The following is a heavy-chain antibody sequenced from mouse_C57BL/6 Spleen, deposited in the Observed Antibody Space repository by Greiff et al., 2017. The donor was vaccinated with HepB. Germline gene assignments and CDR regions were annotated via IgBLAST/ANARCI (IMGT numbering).Heavy chain of an antibody. J-gene: IGHJ4*01. V-gene: IGHV1-55*01. CDR2: IYPGSGST. D-gene: IGHD1-1*01. CDR1: GYTFTSYW. Sequence: QVQLQQPGAELVKPGASVKMSCTASGYTFTSYWITWVKQRPGQGLEWIGDIYPGSGSTNYNEKFKSKATLTVDTSSSTAYMQLSSLTSEDSAVYYCARRYYGSSSYAMDYWGQGTSVTVSS. CDR3: ARRYYGSSSYAMDY.